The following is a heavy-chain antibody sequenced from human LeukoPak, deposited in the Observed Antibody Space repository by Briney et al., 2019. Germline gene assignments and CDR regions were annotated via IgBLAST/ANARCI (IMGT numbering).Heavy chain of an antibody. D-gene: IGHD1-1*01. CDR3: ARSLLEPRGWFDP. CDR1: GGSISSYY. J-gene: IGHJ5*02. Sequence: SETLSLTCTVSGGSISSYYWSWIRQPPGKGLEWIGYIYYSGSTNYNPSLKSRVTISVDTSKNQFSLKLSSVTAADTAVYYCARSLLEPRGWFDPWGQGTLVTVSS. V-gene: IGHV4-59*12. CDR2: IYYSGST.